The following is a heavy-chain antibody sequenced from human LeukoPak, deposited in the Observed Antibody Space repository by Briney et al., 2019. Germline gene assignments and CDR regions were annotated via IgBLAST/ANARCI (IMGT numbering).Heavy chain of an antibody. D-gene: IGHD4-11*01. CDR3: ATRGNDYHNYKYPY. Sequence: GRSLRLSCSCSGFTFGDYAMSWVRQAPGKGLEWLGFIRSKVYGGTPEYAASVKGRFTFSRDDSQSIAYLQMNSLKTEDTAVYYCATRGNDYHNYKYPYWGQGTLVTVSS. CDR1: GFTFGDYA. CDR2: IRSKVYGGTP. V-gene: IGHV3-49*04. J-gene: IGHJ4*02.